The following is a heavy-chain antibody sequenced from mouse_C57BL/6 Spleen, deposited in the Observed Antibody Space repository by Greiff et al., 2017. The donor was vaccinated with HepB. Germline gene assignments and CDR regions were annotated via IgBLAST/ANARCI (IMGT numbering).Heavy chain of an antibody. CDR3: ARWDYYGPYYAMDY. D-gene: IGHD1-2*01. V-gene: IGHV1-7*01. CDR2: INPSSGYT. J-gene: IGHJ4*01. Sequence: VQLQQSGAELAKPGASVKLSCKASGYTFTSYWMHWVKQRPGQGLEWIGYINPSSGYTKYNQKFKDKATLTAYKSSSTAYMQLSSLTYEDSAVYYCARWDYYGPYYAMDYWGQGTSVTVSS. CDR1: GYTFTSYW.